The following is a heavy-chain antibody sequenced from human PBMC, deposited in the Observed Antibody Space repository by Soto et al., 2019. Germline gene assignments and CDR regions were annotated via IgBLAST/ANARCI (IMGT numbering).Heavy chain of an antibody. CDR3: ARDEQLVAFDI. J-gene: IGHJ3*02. CDR1: GGSISSSSYY. D-gene: IGHD6-6*01. V-gene: IGHV4-39*07. Sequence: SETLSLTCTVSGGSISSSSYYWGWIRQPPGKGLEWIGSIYYSGSTYYNPSLKSRVTISVDTSKNQFSLKLSSVTAADMAVYYCARDEQLVAFDIWGQGTMVTVSS. CDR2: IYYSGST.